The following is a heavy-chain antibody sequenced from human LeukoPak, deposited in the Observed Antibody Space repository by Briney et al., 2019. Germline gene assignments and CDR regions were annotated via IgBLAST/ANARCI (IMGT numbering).Heavy chain of an antibody. D-gene: IGHD2-15*01. CDR2: ISAYNGNT. V-gene: IGHV1-18*01. CDR3: ARDGCSGGSCYYYYYGMDV. CDR1: GYTFTSYG. Sequence: ASVKVSCKASGYTFTSYGISWVRQAPGQGLEWMGWISAYNGNTNYAQKLQGRVTMTTDTSTSTAYMELRSLRSDDTAAYYCARDGCSGGSCYYYYYGMDVWGQGTTVTVSS. J-gene: IGHJ6*02.